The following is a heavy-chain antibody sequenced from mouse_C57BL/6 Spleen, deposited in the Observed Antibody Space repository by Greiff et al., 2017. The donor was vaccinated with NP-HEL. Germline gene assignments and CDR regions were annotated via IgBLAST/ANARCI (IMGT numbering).Heavy chain of an antibody. V-gene: IGHV1-50*01. CDR3: ATNYDVFAY. Sequence: QVQLQPGAELVKPGASVKLSCKASGYTFTSYWMQWVKQRPGQGLEWIGEIDPSDSYTNYNQKFKGKATLTVDTSSSTAYMQLSSLTSEDSAVYYCATNYDVFAYWGQGTLVTVSA. D-gene: IGHD2-4*01. CDR2: IDPSDSYT. CDR1: GYTFTSYW. J-gene: IGHJ3*01.